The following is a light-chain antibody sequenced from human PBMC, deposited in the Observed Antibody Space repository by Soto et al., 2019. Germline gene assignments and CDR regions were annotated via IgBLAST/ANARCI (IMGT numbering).Light chain of an antibody. V-gene: IGLV2-8*01. Sequence: QSVLTQPPSASGSPGQSVTISCTGTSSDVGAYNYVSWYQQHAGKAPKLVIYEVTKRPSGVPDRFSGSKSANTASLTVSGLQDEDEADYCCSSFASSNTWVFGGGTKLTVL. CDR3: SSFASSNTWV. CDR1: SSDVGAYNY. J-gene: IGLJ3*02. CDR2: EVT.